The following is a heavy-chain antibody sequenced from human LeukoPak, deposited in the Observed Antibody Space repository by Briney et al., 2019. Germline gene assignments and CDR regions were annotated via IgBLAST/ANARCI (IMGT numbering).Heavy chain of an antibody. J-gene: IGHJ4*02. CDR1: EGTFSSYA. D-gene: IGHD3-22*01. CDR2: IIPILGIA. Sequence: SVKVFCKASEGTFSSYAISWVRQPPGKGLEWMGRIIPILGIANYAQKFQGRVTITADKSTSKACMELSSLRSEDTAVYYCARDRGYYYDSSGYYEFDYWGQGTLVSVSS. CDR3: ARDRGYYYDSSGYYEFDY. V-gene: IGHV1-69*04.